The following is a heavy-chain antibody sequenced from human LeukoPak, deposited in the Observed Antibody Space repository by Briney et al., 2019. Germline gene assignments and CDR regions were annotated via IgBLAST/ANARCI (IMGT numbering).Heavy chain of an antibody. CDR2: IYYSGST. CDR1: GGSISSSSYY. CDR3: ARAGGYGLIDY. Sequence: PSETLSLTCTVSGGSISSSSYYWGWIRQPPEKGLEWIGSIYYSGSTYYNPSLKSRVTISLDTSKNQFSLKVGSMTAADTAVYYCARAGGYGLIDYWGQGTMVTVSS. J-gene: IGHJ4*02. D-gene: IGHD5-18*01. V-gene: IGHV4-39*07.